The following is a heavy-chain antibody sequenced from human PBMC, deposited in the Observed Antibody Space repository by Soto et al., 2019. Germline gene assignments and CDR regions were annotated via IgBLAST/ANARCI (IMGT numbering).Heavy chain of an antibody. V-gene: IGHV3-30-3*01. J-gene: IGHJ6*02. CDR2: ISYDGSNK. D-gene: IGHD2-2*01. CDR3: ASDGVCISTSCFNYYYYYGMDV. Sequence: GGSLRLSCAASGFTFSSYAMHWVRQAPGKGLEWVAVISYDGSNKYYADSVKGRFTISRDNSKNTLYLQMNSLRAEDTVVYYCASDGVCISTSCFNYYYYYGMDVWGQGTTVTVSS. CDR1: GFTFSSYA.